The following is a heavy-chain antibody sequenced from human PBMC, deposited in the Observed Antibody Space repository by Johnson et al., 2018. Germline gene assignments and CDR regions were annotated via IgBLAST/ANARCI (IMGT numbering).Heavy chain of an antibody. CDR3: ARSIFGVVLDYYMDV. V-gene: IGHV3-30-3*01. CDR2: ISYDGSNK. J-gene: IGHJ6*03. D-gene: IGHD3-3*01. Sequence: QVQLVESGGGVVQPGRSXRLSCAASGFTFSSYAMHWVRQAPGKGLEWVAVISYDGSNKYYADSVKGRFTISRDNSKNTLYLKMNSLRAEDTAVYYCARSIFGVVLDYYMDVWGKGTTVTVSS. CDR1: GFTFSSYA.